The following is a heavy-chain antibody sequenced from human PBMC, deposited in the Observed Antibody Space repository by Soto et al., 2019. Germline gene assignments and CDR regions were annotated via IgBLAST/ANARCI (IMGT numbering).Heavy chain of an antibody. CDR2: TYYRSNCRH. CDR3: ARGVAGSGFDL. V-gene: IGHV6-1*01. CDR1: GYSVSSNTAA. Sequence: SQALSLTCAIYGYSVSSNTAAWNCIRPSPSRGLEWLGRTYYRSNCRHDYAVSVKSRITVNPDTSKNQFSLQLNSVTPDDTAVYYCARGVAGSGFDLWGQGTMVTVSS. D-gene: IGHD6-19*01. J-gene: IGHJ4*02.